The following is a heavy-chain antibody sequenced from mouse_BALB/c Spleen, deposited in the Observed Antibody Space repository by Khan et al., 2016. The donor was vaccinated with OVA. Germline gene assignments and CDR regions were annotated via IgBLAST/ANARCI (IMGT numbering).Heavy chain of an antibody. CDR2: IGPGSSNT. D-gene: IGHD1-1*01. CDR3: GRGKYFGRAYYAMDY. J-gene: IGHJ4*01. Sequence: DLVKPGTSVKLSCKASGYTFTSYWINWIKQRPGQGLEWIGRIGPGSSNTYYSEMLKGKAALTVDTSSTTDYIQLRMLSSADSAVYYCGRGKYFGRAYYAMDYWGQGTSVTVSS. CDR1: GYTFTSYW. V-gene: IGHV1S41*01.